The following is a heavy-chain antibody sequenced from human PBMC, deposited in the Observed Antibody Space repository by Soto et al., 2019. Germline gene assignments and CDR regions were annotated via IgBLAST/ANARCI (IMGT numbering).Heavy chain of an antibody. Sequence: ASVKVSCKASGYTFTSYYMHWVRQAPGQGLEWMGIINPSGGSTSYAQKFQGRVTMTRDTSTSTVYMELSSLRSEDTAVYYCARGPPSPYAIAVAGNDAFDIWGQGTMVTVS. V-gene: IGHV1-46*01. J-gene: IGHJ3*02. CDR3: ARGPPSPYAIAVAGNDAFDI. CDR1: GYTFTSYY. CDR2: INPSGGST. D-gene: IGHD6-19*01.